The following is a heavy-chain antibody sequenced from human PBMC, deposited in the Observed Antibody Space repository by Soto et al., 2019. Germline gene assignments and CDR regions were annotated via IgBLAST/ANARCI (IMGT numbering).Heavy chain of an antibody. CDR1: GYTFTSYD. Sequence: ASVKVSCKASGYTFTSYDINWVRQATGQGLEWMGWMNPNSGNTGYAQKFQGRVTMTRKTSISTAYMELSSLGSEDTAVYYCARGRNPGRIAVKNQPYYYYYYMDVWGKGTTVTVSS. D-gene: IGHD6-19*01. CDR2: MNPNSGNT. CDR3: ARGRNPGRIAVKNQPYYYYYYMDV. V-gene: IGHV1-8*01. J-gene: IGHJ6*03.